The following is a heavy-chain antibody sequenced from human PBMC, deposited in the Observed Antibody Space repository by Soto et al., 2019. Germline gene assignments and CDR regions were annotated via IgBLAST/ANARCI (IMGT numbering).Heavy chain of an antibody. CDR3: ARVRYGSGGSCYPRFDP. CDR1: GGSISSGGYY. CDR2: IYYSGST. V-gene: IGHV4-31*03. Sequence: QVQLQESGPGLVKPSQTLSLTCTVSGGSISSGGYYWSWIRQHPGKGLEWIGYIYYSGSTYYNPSLKSRVTRSVDTSKNQFSLKLSSVTAADTAVYYCARVRYGSGGSCYPRFDPWGQGTLVTVSS. D-gene: IGHD2-15*01. J-gene: IGHJ5*02.